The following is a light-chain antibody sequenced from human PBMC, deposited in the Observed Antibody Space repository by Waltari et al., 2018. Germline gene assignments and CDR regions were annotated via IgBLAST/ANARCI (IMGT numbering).Light chain of an antibody. CDR2: GAS. CDR1: QSVPSNF. CDR3: QQSGDSLWT. Sequence: IVLTQSPATLSLSTGARATLSCWASQSVPSNFLAWYQHRPGQAPRLLIYGASSMASDIPDRFSGSGSGTGFTLTISGLGPEDSAMYYCQQSGDSLWTFGQGTKVEIK. J-gene: IGKJ1*01. V-gene: IGKV3-20*01.